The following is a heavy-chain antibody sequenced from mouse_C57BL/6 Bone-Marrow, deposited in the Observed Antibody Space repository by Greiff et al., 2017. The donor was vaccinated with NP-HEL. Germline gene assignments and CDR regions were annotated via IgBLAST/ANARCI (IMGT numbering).Heavy chain of an antibody. J-gene: IGHJ4*01. CDR3: ARYYAMDY. CDR1: GFTFSSYA. Sequence: EVQLVESGGGLVKPGGSLKLFCAASGFTFSSYAMSWVRQTPEKRLEWVATISDGGSYTYYPDNVKGRFTISRDNAKNNLYLQMSHLKSEDTAMYYCARYYAMDYWGQGTSVTVSS. CDR2: ISDGGSYT. V-gene: IGHV5-4*01.